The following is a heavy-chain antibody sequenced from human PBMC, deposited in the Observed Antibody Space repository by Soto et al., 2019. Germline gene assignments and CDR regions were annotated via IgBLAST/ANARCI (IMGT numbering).Heavy chain of an antibody. CDR1: GGTFSSYA. D-gene: IGHD4-4*01. Sequence: QVQLVQSGAEVKKPGSSVKVSCKASGGTFSSYAISWVRQAPGQGLEWLGGIIPIFGTANYAQKFQGRVTITADESTSTAYMELSSLRSEDTAVYYSARLHTMTTVRGIADYWGQGTLVTVSS. J-gene: IGHJ4*02. CDR2: IIPIFGTA. CDR3: ARLHTMTTVRGIADY. V-gene: IGHV1-69*01.